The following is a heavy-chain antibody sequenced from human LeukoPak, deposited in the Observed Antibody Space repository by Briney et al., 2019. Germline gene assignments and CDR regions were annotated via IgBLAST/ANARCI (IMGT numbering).Heavy chain of an antibody. D-gene: IGHD5-24*01. J-gene: IGHJ3*02. CDR2: INPSGGST. Sequence: ASVKVSCKASGYTFTSYYMHWVRQAPGQGLEWMGIINPSGGSTSYAQKFQGRVTMTRDTSTSTVYMELSSLRSEDTAVYYCARDLVRDGYNNGRKYHAFDIWGQGTMVTVSS. CDR1: GYTFTSYY. V-gene: IGHV1-46*01. CDR3: ARDLVRDGYNNGRKYHAFDI.